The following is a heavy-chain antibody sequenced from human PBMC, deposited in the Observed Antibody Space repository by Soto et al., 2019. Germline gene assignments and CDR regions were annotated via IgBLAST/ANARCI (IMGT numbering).Heavy chain of an antibody. CDR2: IIPIFGIA. Sequence: QVQLVQSGAEVKKPGSSVKVSCKASGGTFSRYSITWVRQAPGHGLEWIGRIIPIFGIASYAQKFQGRVTITAEESTSTAYMELSNLRSDDTAVYYCAREDRDRENGLVPAAIDGMDVWGQGTTVTVSS. V-gene: IGHV1-69*08. D-gene: IGHD2-2*01. J-gene: IGHJ6*02. CDR1: GGTFSRYS. CDR3: AREDRDRENGLVPAAIDGMDV.